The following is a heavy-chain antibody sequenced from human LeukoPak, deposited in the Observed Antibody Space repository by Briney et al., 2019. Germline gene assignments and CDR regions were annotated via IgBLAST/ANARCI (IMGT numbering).Heavy chain of an antibody. Sequence: SETLSLTCAVSGGSISSSNWWSWVRQPPGKGLEWIGEIYHSGSNNYNPSLKSRVTISVDKAKNQFSLKLSSVTAADTAVYYCASSITMVRGDAFDIWGQGTMVTVSS. CDR1: GGSISSSNW. V-gene: IGHV4-4*02. CDR3: ASSITMVRGDAFDI. D-gene: IGHD3-10*01. J-gene: IGHJ3*02. CDR2: IYHSGSN.